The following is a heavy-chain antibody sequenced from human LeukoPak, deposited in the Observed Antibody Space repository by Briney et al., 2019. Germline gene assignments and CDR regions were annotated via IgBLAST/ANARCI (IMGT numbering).Heavy chain of an antibody. D-gene: IGHD3-10*01. J-gene: IGHJ5*02. Sequence: GGALRLSCAASGFTFSNYGMHWVRQAPGKGLEWVALISFDGSQKYYADSVKGRFTISRDNSKNTLYLQMNSLRAEDTAVYYCARDGYYYGSGGWFDPWGQGTLVTVSS. CDR2: ISFDGSQK. CDR3: ARDGYYYGSGGWFDP. CDR1: GFTFSNYG. V-gene: IGHV3-30*02.